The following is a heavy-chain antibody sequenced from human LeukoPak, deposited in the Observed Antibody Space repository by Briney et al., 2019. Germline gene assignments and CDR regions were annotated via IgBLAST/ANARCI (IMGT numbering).Heavy chain of an antibody. CDR2: ISSSGDKT. Sequence: PGGSLRLSCSASGFSFNSYAMHWVRQAPGKGLEYVGVISSSGDKTYYTDSLRGRLTISRDNSKNTLYLQMSSLRDEDTAVYYCATSYDSGGYFSRDYWGQGTLVTVSS. CDR1: GFSFNSYA. V-gene: IGHV3-64*04. D-gene: IGHD3-22*01. CDR3: ATSYDSGGYFSRDY. J-gene: IGHJ4*02.